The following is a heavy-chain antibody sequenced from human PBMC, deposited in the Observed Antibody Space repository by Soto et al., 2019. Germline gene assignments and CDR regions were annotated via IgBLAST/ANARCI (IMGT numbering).Heavy chain of an antibody. CDR1: GGSFSGYY. Sequence: QVQLQQWGAGLLKPSETLSLTCAVYGGSFSGYYWSWIRQPPGKGLEWIGEINHSGSTNYNPSLESRVTISVDTSKNQFSLKLSSVTAADTAVYYCARVLDLAGARYFQHWGQGTLVTVSS. CDR2: INHSGST. CDR3: ARVLDLAGARYFQH. J-gene: IGHJ1*01. D-gene: IGHD3-3*01. V-gene: IGHV4-34*01.